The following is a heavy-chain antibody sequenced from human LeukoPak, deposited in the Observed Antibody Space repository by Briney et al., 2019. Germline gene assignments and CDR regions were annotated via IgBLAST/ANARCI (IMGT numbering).Heavy chain of an antibody. Sequence: GGSLRLSCVASGFTFSTYWMHWVRQAPGKGLVWVSRINSDGSSTSYADPVKGRFTISRDNAKNTLYLQMNSLTAEDTAIYYCARAHIITNSWGQGTLVTVSS. CDR2: INSDGSST. V-gene: IGHV3-74*01. CDR3: ARAHIITNS. D-gene: IGHD3-10*01. CDR1: GFTFSTYW. J-gene: IGHJ4*02.